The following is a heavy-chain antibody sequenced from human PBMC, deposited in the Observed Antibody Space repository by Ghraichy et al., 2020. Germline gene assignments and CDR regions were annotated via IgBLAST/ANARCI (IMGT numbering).Heavy chain of an antibody. CDR1: GGSISSGGYY. CDR2: IYYSGST. V-gene: IGHV4-31*03. Sequence: SETLSLTCTVSGGSISSGGYYWSWIRQHPGKGLEWIGYIYYSGSTYYNPSLKSRVTISVDTSKKQFSLKLSSVTAADTAVYYCARGGSGSYVIMGYFDYWGQGTLVTVSS. CDR3: ARGGSGSYVIMGYFDY. D-gene: IGHD3-10*01. J-gene: IGHJ4*02.